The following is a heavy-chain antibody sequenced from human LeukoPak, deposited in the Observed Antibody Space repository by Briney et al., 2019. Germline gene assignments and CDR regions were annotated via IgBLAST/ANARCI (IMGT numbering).Heavy chain of an antibody. V-gene: IGHV3-49*04. J-gene: IGHJ4*02. CDR2: IRSEAYGGTT. CDR3: TRAYYYDSSGYYFY. D-gene: IGHD3-22*01. Sequence: GGSLRLSCAASGFTFSSYEMNWVRQAPGKGLEWVGFIRSEAYGGTTEYAASVKGRFTISRDDSKSIAYLQMNSLKTEDTAVYYCTRAYYYDSSGYYFYWGQGTLVTVSS. CDR1: GFTFSSYE.